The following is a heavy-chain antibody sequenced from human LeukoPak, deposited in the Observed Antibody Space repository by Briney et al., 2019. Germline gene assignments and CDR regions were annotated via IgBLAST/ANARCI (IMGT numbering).Heavy chain of an antibody. V-gene: IGHV1-2*06. D-gene: IGHD5-24*01. CDR2: INPNSGGT. CDR3: ARDLGRDGYNYCS. J-gene: IGHJ5*02. CDR1: GYTFTGYY. Sequence: GASVKVSCKASGYTFTGYYMHWVRQAPGQGLEWMGRINPNSGGTNYAQNFQGRVTMTRDTSISTAYMEVSSLISDDTAVYYCARDLGRDGYNYCSWGQGTLVTVSS.